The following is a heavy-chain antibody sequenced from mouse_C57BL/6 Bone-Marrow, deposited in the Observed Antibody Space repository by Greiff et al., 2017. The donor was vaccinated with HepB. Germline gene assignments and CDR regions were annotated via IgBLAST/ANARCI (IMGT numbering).Heavy chain of an antibody. CDR1: GYSITSGYY. V-gene: IGHV3-6*01. J-gene: IGHJ3*01. CDR3: AREAPPGFTY. CDR2: ISYDGSN. Sequence: EVKLQESGPGLVKPSQSLSLTCSVTGYSITSGYYWNWIRQFPGNKLEWMGYISYDGSNNYNPSLKNRISITRDTSKNQFFLKLNSVTTEDTATYYCAREAPPGFTYWGQGTLVTVSA.